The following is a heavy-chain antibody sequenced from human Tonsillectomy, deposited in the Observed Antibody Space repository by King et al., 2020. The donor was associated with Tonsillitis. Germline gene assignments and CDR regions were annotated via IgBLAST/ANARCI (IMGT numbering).Heavy chain of an antibody. CDR2: IIPILGIA. Sequence: QLVQSGAEVKKPGSSVKVSCKASGGTFSSYAISWVRQAPGQGLEWMGRIIPILGIANYAQKFQGRVTITADKSTSTAYMELSSLRSEDTAVYYCARASPDGSGSYFKYYFDYWGKGTLVTVSS. CDR3: ARASPDGSGSYFKYYFDY. D-gene: IGHD3-10*01. V-gene: IGHV1-69*04. J-gene: IGHJ4*02. CDR1: GGTFSSYA.